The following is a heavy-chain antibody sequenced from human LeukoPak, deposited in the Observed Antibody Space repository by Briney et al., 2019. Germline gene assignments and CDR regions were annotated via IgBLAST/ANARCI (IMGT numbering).Heavy chain of an antibody. CDR3: AGRTAATTRPFDY. CDR2: FYYTGST. Sequence: SETLSLTCSVSGVSIDSYHWSWIRQPPGKGLEWIGYFYYTGSTNYSPSFEGRVTISEDTSKNQISLRLTSVTAADTAVYYCAGRTAATTRPFDYWGQGTLVTVSS. D-gene: IGHD2-21*02. V-gene: IGHV4-59*01. CDR1: GVSIDSYH. J-gene: IGHJ4*02.